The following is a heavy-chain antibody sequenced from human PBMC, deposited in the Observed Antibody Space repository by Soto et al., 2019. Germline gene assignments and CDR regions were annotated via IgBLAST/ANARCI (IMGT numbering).Heavy chain of an antibody. D-gene: IGHD2-21*01. CDR1: GYTFMNYH. CDR3: ASAESALL. V-gene: IGHV1-46*01. J-gene: IGHJ4*02. CDR2: INPIGGTT. Sequence: ASVKVSCKASGYTFMNYHMHWVRQAPGRGLEWLGKINPIGGTTTYAQKFQGRVTMTRDTSTSTVYMELSSLRSEDTAVYYCASAESALLWGPGNQVTVSS.